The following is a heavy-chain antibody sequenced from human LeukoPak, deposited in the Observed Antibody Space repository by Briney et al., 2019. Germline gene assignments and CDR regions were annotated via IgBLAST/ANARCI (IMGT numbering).Heavy chain of an antibody. CDR2: MNPNSGNT. CDR3: ARGTMVRGAIIYYYYYMDV. CDR1: GYTFTSYD. Sequence: ASVKVSCKASGYTFTSYDINWVRQATGQGLEWMGWMNPNSGNTGYAQKFQGRVTITRNTSISTAYMELSSLRSEDTAVYYCARGTMVRGAIIYYYYYMDVWGKGTTVTVSS. D-gene: IGHD3-10*01. J-gene: IGHJ6*03. V-gene: IGHV1-8*03.